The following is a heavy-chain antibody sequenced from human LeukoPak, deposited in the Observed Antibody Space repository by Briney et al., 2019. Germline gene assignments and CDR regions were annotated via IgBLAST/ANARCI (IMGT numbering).Heavy chain of an antibody. V-gene: IGHV1-2*02. CDR1: GYTFTGYY. D-gene: IGHD2-21*02. J-gene: IGHJ4*02. CDR3: ARGDGDYTPIFDY. Sequence: ASVKVSCKASGYTFTGYYMHWVRQAPGQGLEWMGWINPNSGGTNYAQKFQGRVTMTRDTSISTAYMELSRLRSDDTAVYYCARGDGDYTPIFDYWGQGTLVTVSS. CDR2: INPNSGGT.